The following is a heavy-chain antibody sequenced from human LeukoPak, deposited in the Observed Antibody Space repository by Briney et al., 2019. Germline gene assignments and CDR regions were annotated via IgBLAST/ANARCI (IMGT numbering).Heavy chain of an antibody. Sequence: GGSLRLSCAASGFTFISYGTHWVRQAPGKGLEWVAFIRYDGSNKYYADSVKGRFTISRDNSKNTLYLQMNSLRAEDTAVYYCTKDSYGDYEGYYFDYWGQGTLVTVSS. V-gene: IGHV3-30*02. D-gene: IGHD4-17*01. CDR3: TKDSYGDYEGYYFDY. CDR2: IRYDGSNK. J-gene: IGHJ4*02. CDR1: GFTFISYG.